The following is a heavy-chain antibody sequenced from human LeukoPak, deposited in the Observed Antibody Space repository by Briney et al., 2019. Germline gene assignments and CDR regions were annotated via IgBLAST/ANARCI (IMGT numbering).Heavy chain of an antibody. CDR3: ARHSVYCSSTICPLYYYYYYMDV. J-gene: IGHJ6*03. CDR1: GHSFTSYW. V-gene: IGHV5-51*01. CDR2: IYPGDSDT. Sequence: GESLKISCKGSGHSFTSYWIGWVRQMPGKGLEWMGIIYPGDSDTRYSPSFQGQVTISADKSISTAYLRWSSLKASDTAMYYCARHSVYCSSTICPLYYYYYYMDVWGKGTTVTVSS. D-gene: IGHD2-2*01.